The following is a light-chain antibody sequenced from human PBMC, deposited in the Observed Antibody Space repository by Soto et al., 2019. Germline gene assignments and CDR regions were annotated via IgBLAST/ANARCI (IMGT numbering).Light chain of an antibody. Sequence: QLVLTQSPSASASLGASVKLTCTLSSGHSSYAIAWHQQQQEKGPRYLMKLNSDGSHSKGDGIPDRFSGSSSGAERYLTISSLQSEDEADYYCQTWDTAIEVFGGGTKLTVL. V-gene: IGLV4-69*01. CDR2: LNSDGSH. CDR3: QTWDTAIEV. J-gene: IGLJ2*01. CDR1: SGHSSYA.